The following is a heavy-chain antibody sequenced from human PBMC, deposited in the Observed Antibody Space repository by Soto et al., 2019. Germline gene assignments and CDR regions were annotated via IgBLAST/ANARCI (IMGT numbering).Heavy chain of an antibody. J-gene: IGHJ5*02. Sequence: SETLALTCTDSGASISGFYWSWIRKSAGKGLEWIGRIYATGTTDYNPSIKSRVMMSVDTSKKQFSLKLRSVTAADTAVYYCVRDGTQTLWDWFDPWGQGISVTVSS. CDR2: IYATGTT. CDR1: GASISGFY. D-gene: IGHD1-1*01. CDR3: VRDGTQTLWDWFDP. V-gene: IGHV4-4*07.